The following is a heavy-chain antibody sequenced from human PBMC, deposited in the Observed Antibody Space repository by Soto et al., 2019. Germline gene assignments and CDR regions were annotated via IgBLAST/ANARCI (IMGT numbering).Heavy chain of an antibody. CDR2: INHSGST. CDR3: ARASKFEC. J-gene: IGHJ4*02. Sequence: QVQLQQWGAGLLKPSETLSLTCAVYCGSFRGYYWSWIRQPPGKGLEWIGEINHSGSTNYNPALESRVTMSVDTSQSQVSLKLSSVTAADAAVYYCARASKFECWGKGTLVTVSS. D-gene: IGHD6-6*01. V-gene: IGHV4-34*01. CDR1: CGSFRGYY.